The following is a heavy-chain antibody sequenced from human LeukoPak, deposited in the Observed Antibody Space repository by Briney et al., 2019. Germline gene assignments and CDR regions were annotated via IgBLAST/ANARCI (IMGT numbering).Heavy chain of an antibody. CDR3: ARYLYSSGWYLGWFNP. J-gene: IGHJ5*02. CDR1: GYTFTSYG. CDR2: ISAYNGNT. V-gene: IGHV1-18*01. D-gene: IGHD6-19*01. Sequence: GASVKVSCKASGYTFTSYGICWMQQAPGQGLEWMGWISAYNGNTNYAQKLQGRVTMTTDTSTSTAYMELRSLRSDDTAVYYCARYLYSSGWYLGWFNPWGQGTLVTVSS.